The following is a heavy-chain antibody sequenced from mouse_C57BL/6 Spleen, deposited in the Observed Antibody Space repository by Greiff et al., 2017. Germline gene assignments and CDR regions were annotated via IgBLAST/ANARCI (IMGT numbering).Heavy chain of an antibody. J-gene: IGHJ3*01. D-gene: IGHD2-1*01. CDR2: FYPGSGSI. Sequence: QVQLKQSGAELVKPGASVKLSCKASGYTFTEYTIHWVKQRSGQGLEWIGWFYPGSGSIKYNEKFKDKATLTADKSSSAVYMELSRSTSEDAAVYFCARHEEDCGNFLFAYWGQGTLVTVSA. V-gene: IGHV1-62-2*01. CDR3: ARHEEDCGNFLFAY. CDR1: GYTFTEYT.